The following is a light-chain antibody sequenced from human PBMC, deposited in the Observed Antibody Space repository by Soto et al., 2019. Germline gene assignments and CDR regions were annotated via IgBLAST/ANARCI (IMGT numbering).Light chain of an antibody. V-gene: IGKV3-20*01. CDR1: QSVRSNY. J-gene: IGKJ2*01. CDR2: GVF. CDR3: QHYDGSPRT. Sequence: ETVLTQSPGTVSLSPGERATLSCTTSQSVRSNYLAWYQQKPGQAPRLLLYGVFSRAAGIPDRFSGSGSGTDFTLTSSGLEPEDSAVYYCQHYDGSPRTFCRGTKLEI.